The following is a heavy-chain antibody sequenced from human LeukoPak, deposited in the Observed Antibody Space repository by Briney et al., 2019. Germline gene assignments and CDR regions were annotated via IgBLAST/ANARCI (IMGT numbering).Heavy chain of an antibody. D-gene: IGHD6-19*01. CDR2: IFYSGST. J-gene: IGHJ5*02. CDR1: GGSLSSYY. CDR3: ARHVSGWSWIGP. V-gene: IGHV4-59*08. Sequence: SETLSLTCTVSGGSLSSYYWSWIRQPPGKGLEWIGYIFYSGSTNYNPSLKSRVTISVDTSKNQFSLKLSSVTAADTAVYYCARHVSGWSWIGPWGQGTLVTVSS.